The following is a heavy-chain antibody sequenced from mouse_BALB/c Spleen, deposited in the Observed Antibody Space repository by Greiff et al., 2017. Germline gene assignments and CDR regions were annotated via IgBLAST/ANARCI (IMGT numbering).Heavy chain of an antibody. V-gene: IGHV6-6*02. CDR2: IRLKSNNYAT. D-gene: IGHD2-1*01. CDR3: TRSYGNYPAWFAY. Sequence: EVQLQESGGGLVQPGGSMKLSCVASGFTFSNYWMNWVRQSPEKGLEWVAEIRLKSNNYATHYAESVKGRFTISRDDSKSSVYLQMNNLRAEDTGIYYCTRSYGNYPAWFAYWGQGTLVTVSA. CDR1: GFTFSNYW. J-gene: IGHJ3*01.